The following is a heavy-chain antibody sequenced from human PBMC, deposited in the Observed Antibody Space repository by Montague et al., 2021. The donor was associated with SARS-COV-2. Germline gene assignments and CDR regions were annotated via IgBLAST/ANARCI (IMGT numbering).Heavy chain of an antibody. D-gene: IGHD4-17*01. V-gene: IGHV4-31*03. CDR3: ATSESFGAYSPFDY. CDR1: GGSISANGYY. CDR2: IYNSGST. Sequence: TLSLTCTVSGGSISANGYYWSWIRQHPGKGLVWIGNIYNSGSTNYSPSLKSRVSISLDTSKNQFSLNLRSVTAADTAVYYCATSESFGAYSPFDYWGRGTLVTVSS. J-gene: IGHJ4*02.